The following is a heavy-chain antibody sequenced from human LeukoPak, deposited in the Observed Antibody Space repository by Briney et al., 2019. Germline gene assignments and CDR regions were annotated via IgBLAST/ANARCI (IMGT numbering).Heavy chain of an antibody. J-gene: IGHJ6*03. D-gene: IGHD4-17*01. CDR2: IYYSGST. Sequence: SETLSLTCTVSGGSISSSSYYWGWIRQPPGKGLEWIGSIYYSGSTYYNPSLKSRITISVDTSKNQFSLKLSSVTAADTAVYYCARDGGPTVTTRYYYYYYMDVWGKGTTVTVSS. CDR3: ARDGGPTVTTRYYYYYYMDV. CDR1: GGSISSSSYY. V-gene: IGHV4-39*07.